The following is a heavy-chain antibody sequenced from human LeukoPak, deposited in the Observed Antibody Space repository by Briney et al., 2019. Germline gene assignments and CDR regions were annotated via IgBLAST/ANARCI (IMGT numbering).Heavy chain of an antibody. D-gene: IGHD3-3*01. CDR2: ISGSGGST. CDR1: GFTFSSYA. CDR3: ARNPPPDYDFWSGPIGNNYYFDY. Sequence: GGSLRLSCAASGFTFSSYAMSWVRQAPGKGLEWVSAISGSGGSTYYADSVKGWFTISRDNSKNTLYLQMNSLRAEDTAVYYCARNPPPDYDFWSGPIGNNYYFDYWGQGTLVTVSS. J-gene: IGHJ4*02. V-gene: IGHV3-23*01.